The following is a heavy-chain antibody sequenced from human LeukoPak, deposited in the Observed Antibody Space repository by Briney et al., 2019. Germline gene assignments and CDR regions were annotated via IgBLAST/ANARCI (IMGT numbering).Heavy chain of an antibody. CDR2: SRSKAAGYTT. CDR1: RFTFTDHY. Sequence: PGGSLRLSCAASRFTFTDHYMDWVRLAPRMGLEWVARSRSKAAGYTTEYGTSVRGRFTISRDVSKNSLYLQMNSLKIEDTAVYYCVRGYNGFDSWGQGTLVTVSS. D-gene: IGHD5-24*01. CDR3: VRGYNGFDS. V-gene: IGHV3-72*01. J-gene: IGHJ4*02.